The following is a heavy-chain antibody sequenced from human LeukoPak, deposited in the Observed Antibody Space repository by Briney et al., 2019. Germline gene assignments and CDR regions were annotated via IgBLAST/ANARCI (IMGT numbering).Heavy chain of an antibody. V-gene: IGHV4-59*01. J-gene: IGHJ6*03. Sequence: SETLSLTCTVSGGPIGSYYWSWIRQPPGKGLEWIGYIYYSGSTSYNPSLKSRVTISVDTSKNQFSLKLSSVTAADTAVYYCARVTSYGDYYYYYMDVWGKGTTVTISS. CDR1: GGPIGSYY. D-gene: IGHD4-17*01. CDR3: ARVTSYGDYYYYYMDV. CDR2: IYYSGST.